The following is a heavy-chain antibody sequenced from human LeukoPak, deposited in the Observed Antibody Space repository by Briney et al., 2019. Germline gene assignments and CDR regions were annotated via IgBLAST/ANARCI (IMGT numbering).Heavy chain of an antibody. Sequence: ASVKVSCKASGYTFTSYGISWVRQAPGQGLEWMGWISAYNGNTNYAQKLQGRVTMTTDTSTSTAYMELRSLRSDDTAVYYCARDFRGGYDFISGAALADYWGQGTLVTVSS. D-gene: IGHD5-12*01. CDR3: ARDFRGGYDFISGAALADY. J-gene: IGHJ4*02. V-gene: IGHV1-18*01. CDR1: GYTFTSYG. CDR2: ISAYNGNT.